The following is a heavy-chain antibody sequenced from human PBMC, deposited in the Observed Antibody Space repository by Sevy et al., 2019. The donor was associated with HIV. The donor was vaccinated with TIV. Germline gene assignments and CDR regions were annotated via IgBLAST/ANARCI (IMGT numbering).Heavy chain of an antibody. V-gene: IGHV3-21*05. CDR2: FSTGTDHI. CDR3: VRRGVDAYNVYFDL. D-gene: IGHD3-10*01. J-gene: IGHJ4*02. CDR1: GYTFLAFA. Sequence: GGSLRLSCTASGYTFLAFAFNWVPRAPGKGREGLSYFSTGTDHIYYADSAKGRFTISRDDAKNSVYLEMKSLRDQDTALYYCVRRGVDAYNVYFDLWGQGTLVTVSS.